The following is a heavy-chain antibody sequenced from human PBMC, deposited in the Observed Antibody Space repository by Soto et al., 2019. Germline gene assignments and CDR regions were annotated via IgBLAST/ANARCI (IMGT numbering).Heavy chain of an antibody. Sequence: SVKVSCKASGYTFTIYDINWVRQAPGQGLEWMGGIIPLFGTTSYAQKFQGRVTITADESTNTAYMELSSLRSEDTAVYYCARETGTLYYYYYGMDVWGQGTTVTVSS. CDR2: IIPLFGTT. J-gene: IGHJ6*02. CDR1: GYTFTIYD. D-gene: IGHD1-7*01. V-gene: IGHV1-69*13. CDR3: ARETGTLYYYYYGMDV.